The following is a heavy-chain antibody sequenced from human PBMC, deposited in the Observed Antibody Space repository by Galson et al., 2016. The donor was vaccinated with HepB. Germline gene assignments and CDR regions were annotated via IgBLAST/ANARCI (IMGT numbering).Heavy chain of an antibody. CDR1: GFTLNSHA. J-gene: IGHJ6*02. Sequence: SLRLSCAASGFTLNSHAMHWVRRAPGKGLEWVAVISYDGSSKYYADSVKGRFTISRDNSKNTLYLQMNSLRDEDTAVYYCARDGRRGYDMDVWGQGTTVTVSS. CDR2: ISYDGSSK. CDR3: ARDGRRGYDMDV. V-gene: IGHV3-30-3*01.